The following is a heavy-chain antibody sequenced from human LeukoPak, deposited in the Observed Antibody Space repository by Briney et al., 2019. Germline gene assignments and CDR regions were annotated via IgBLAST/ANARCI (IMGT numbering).Heavy chain of an antibody. D-gene: IGHD1-26*01. Sequence: SETLSLTCTVSGGSISSSSYYWGWIRQPPGKGLEWIGYIYYSGSTNYNPSLKSRVTISVDTSKNQFSLKLSSETAADTAVYYCARTTQDIVGATSYFDYWGQGTLVTVSS. V-gene: IGHV4-61*05. CDR1: GGSISSSSYY. J-gene: IGHJ4*02. CDR2: IYYSGST. CDR3: ARTTQDIVGATSYFDY.